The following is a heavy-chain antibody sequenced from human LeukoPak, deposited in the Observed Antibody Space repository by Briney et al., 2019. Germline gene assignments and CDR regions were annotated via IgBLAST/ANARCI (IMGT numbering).Heavy chain of an antibody. Sequence: GASVKVSCKASGYTFTGYYMHWVRQAPGQGLEWMGWINPNSGGTNYAQKFQGRVTMTRDTSISTAYMELSRLRSDDTAVYYCASNTDYYDSSGCFDYWGKGPLVTVSS. CDR3: ASNTDYYDSSGCFDY. J-gene: IGHJ4*02. CDR1: GYTFTGYY. CDR2: INPNSGGT. V-gene: IGHV1-2*02. D-gene: IGHD3-22*01.